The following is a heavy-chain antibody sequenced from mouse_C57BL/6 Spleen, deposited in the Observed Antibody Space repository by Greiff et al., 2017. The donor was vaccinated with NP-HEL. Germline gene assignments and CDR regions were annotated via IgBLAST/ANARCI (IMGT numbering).Heavy chain of an antibody. V-gene: IGHV5-6*01. J-gene: IGHJ3*01. D-gene: IGHD2-10*02. Sequence: EVMLVESGGDLVKPGGSLKLSCAASGFTFSSYGMSWVRQTPDKRLEWVATISSGGSYTYYPDSVKGRFTISRDNAKNTLYLQMSSLKSEDTAMYYCARQYGNYGGFAYWGQGTLVTVSA. CDR2: ISSGGSYT. CDR1: GFTFSSYG. CDR3: ARQYGNYGGFAY.